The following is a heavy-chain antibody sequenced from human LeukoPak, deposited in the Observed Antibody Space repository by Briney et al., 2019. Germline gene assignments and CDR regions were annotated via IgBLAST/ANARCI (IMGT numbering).Heavy chain of an antibody. CDR1: GFTSSSDR. CDR2: ISSSSSSI. J-gene: IGHJ4*02. CDR3: ARDGDSSSWYVFLDY. V-gene: IGHV3-21*01. Sequence: VGSLRLSCAPSGFTSSSDRMNWVRQTPGKGLEWGSSISSSSSSIYYADSVKGRFTISRDNAKNSLYLQMTSLRAEDTAVYYCARDGDSSSWYVFLDYWGQGTLVTVSS. D-gene: IGHD6-13*01.